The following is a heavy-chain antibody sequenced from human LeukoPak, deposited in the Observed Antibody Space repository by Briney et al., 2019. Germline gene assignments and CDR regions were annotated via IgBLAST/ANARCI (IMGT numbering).Heavy chain of an antibody. V-gene: IGHV4-34*01. Sequence: SETLSLTCAVYGGSFSGYYWRWIRQPPGKGLEWIGEINHSGSTNYNPSLKSRVTISVDSSKNQFSLKLSPVTAADTAVYYCARKRSSGYHYYYYYMDVWGKGTTVTVSS. CDR2: INHSGST. J-gene: IGHJ6*03. CDR1: GGSFSGYY. D-gene: IGHD3-22*01. CDR3: ARKRSSGYHYYYYYMDV.